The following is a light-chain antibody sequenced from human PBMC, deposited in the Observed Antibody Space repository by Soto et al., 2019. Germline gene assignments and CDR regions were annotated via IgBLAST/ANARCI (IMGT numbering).Light chain of an antibody. CDR2: EVT. Sequence: QSALTQPASVSGSPGQSITISCTGTSSDVGSYNLLSWYQQYPGKAPKVMIYEVTKRPSGVSNRFSGSKSGNTASLTISGLQAEDEADYYCCSYAGSSTVVFGGGTKLTV. J-gene: IGLJ2*01. V-gene: IGLV2-23*02. CDR1: SSDVGSYNL. CDR3: CSYAGSSTVV.